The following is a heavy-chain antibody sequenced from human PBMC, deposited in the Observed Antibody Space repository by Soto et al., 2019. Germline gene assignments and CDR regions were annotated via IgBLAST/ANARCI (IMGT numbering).Heavy chain of an antibody. CDR3: ASESGSRSFDKNAFYYYYNLGV. Sequence: QVQLQESGPGLVKPSETLSLTCVVSGGSVSSGNSYWTWVRQPPGKGLEWIGYMYYNGSPNYNPSLKSRVTISLDTSKDQFSLTLSSVTAADTAVYFCASESGSRSFDKNAFYYYYNLGVWGQGTTVTVSS. CDR2: MYYNGSP. V-gene: IGHV4-61*01. J-gene: IGHJ6*03. CDR1: GGSVSSGNSY. D-gene: IGHD3-16*01.